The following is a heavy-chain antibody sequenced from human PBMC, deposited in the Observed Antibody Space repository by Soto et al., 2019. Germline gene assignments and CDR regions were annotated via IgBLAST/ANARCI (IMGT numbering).Heavy chain of an antibody. D-gene: IGHD2-21*02. CDR1: GFSFNNFG. Sequence: QVHLVQSGGGVVQPGRSLRLSCAASGFSFNNFGMHWVRQAPGKGLEWVAVISYDGSNKYYADSVRGRFTISRDDSKDTLYLQMNSLRAEDTAVYYCAKDGTYCGGDCYPIFNFDSWGLGTLVTVSS. CDR2: ISYDGSNK. V-gene: IGHV3-30*18. J-gene: IGHJ4*02. CDR3: AKDGTYCGGDCYPIFNFDS.